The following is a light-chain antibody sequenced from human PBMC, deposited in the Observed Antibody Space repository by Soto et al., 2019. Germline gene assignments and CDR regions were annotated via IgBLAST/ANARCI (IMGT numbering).Light chain of an antibody. Sequence: EIVLTQSPGTLSLSPGERATLSCRASQSVSSTYLAWYQHKPGQAPRLLIYGASSRATGIPDRFSGSGSGTHFTLTISILEPEDFAQYYSQQDGGSPPYTFGQGTKLEIK. CDR3: QQDGGSPPYT. J-gene: IGKJ2*01. CDR2: GAS. V-gene: IGKV3-20*01. CDR1: QSVSSTY.